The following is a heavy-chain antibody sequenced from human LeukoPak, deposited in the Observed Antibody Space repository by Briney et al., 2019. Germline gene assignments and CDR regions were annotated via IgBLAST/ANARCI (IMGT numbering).Heavy chain of an antibody. D-gene: IGHD6-19*01. CDR2: IYTSGST. Sequence: PSETLSLTCTVSGGSISSYYWSWIRQPAGKGLEWIGRIYTSGSTNYNPSLKSRVTMSVDTSKNQFSLKLSSVTAADTAVYYCARDNLDSRGWYRDYFDYWGQGTLVTVSS. CDR3: ARDNLDSRGWYRDYFDY. V-gene: IGHV4-4*07. CDR1: GGSISSYY. J-gene: IGHJ4*02.